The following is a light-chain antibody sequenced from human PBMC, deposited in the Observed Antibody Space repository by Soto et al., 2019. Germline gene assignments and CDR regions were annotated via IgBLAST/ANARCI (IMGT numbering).Light chain of an antibody. CDR3: QSYDSSLSGYV. V-gene: IGLV1-40*01. J-gene: IGLJ1*01. Sequence: QSVLTQPPSESGTPGQRVTISCSGSSSNIGSNYVYWYQQLPGTAPKLLIYANTNRPSGVPDRFSGSKSGTSASLAITGLQAEDEADYYCQSYDSSLSGYVFGTGTKLTVL. CDR1: SSNIGSNY. CDR2: ANT.